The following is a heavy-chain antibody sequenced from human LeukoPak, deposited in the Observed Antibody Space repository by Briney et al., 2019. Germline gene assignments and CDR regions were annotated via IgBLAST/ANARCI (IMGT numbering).Heavy chain of an antibody. CDR2: INPGGDNT. CDR3: ARERSAAGDY. V-gene: IGHV1-46*01. CDR1: GYTFTNYY. Sequence: GASVKVSCKASGYTFTNYYIHWVRQAPGQGLEWMGLINPGGDNTDYAQNFQGRVTMTRDTSTSTVYMGLSSLRSEDTAVYYCARERSAAGDYWGQGTLVTVSS. J-gene: IGHJ4*02. D-gene: IGHD6-13*01.